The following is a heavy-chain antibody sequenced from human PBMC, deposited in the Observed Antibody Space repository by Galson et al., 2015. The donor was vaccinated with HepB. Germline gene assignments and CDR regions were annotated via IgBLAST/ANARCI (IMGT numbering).Heavy chain of an antibody. CDR3: ARDLFPGLGQLVPHDAFDI. Sequence: SVKVSCKASGYTFTGYYMHWVRQAPGQGLEWMGWINPNSGGTNYAQKFQGWVTMTRDTSISTAYMELSRLRSDDTAVYYCARDLFPGLGQLVPHDAFDIWGQGTMVTVSS. CDR2: INPNSGGT. V-gene: IGHV1-2*04. D-gene: IGHD6-13*01. CDR1: GYTFTGYY. J-gene: IGHJ3*02.